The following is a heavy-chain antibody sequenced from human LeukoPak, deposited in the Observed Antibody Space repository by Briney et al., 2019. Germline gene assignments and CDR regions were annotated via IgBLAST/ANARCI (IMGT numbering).Heavy chain of an antibody. Sequence: GSLRLPCAASGFTFSNSAMSWVRQAPGKGLEGVSTLSGSGITTYYADSVKGRFTISRDNSKNTLYLQMNSLRAEDTAVYYCAKGIYSSGWSYDYWGHGTLVTVSS. D-gene: IGHD6-19*01. CDR2: LSGSGITT. CDR3: AKGIYSSGWSYDY. CDR1: GFTFSNSA. J-gene: IGHJ4*01. V-gene: IGHV3-23*01.